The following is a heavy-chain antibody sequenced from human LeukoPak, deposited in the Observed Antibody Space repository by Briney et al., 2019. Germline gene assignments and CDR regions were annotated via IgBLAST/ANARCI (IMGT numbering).Heavy chain of an antibody. Sequence: GGSLRLSCAASGFTFSDYYMSWIRQAPGKGLEWVSYISSSGSTIHYADSVKGRFTISRDNAKNSLYLQMNSLRAEDTAVYYCAREGIAVARDAFDIWGQGTMVTVSS. CDR3: AREGIAVARDAFDI. D-gene: IGHD6-19*01. J-gene: IGHJ3*02. CDR1: GFTFSDYY. CDR2: ISSSGSTI. V-gene: IGHV3-11*01.